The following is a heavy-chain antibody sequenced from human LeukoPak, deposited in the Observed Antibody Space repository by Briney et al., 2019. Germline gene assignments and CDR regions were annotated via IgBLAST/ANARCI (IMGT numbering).Heavy chain of an antibody. D-gene: IGHD6-19*01. J-gene: IGHJ4*02. V-gene: IGHV4-38-2*02. CDR2: IYHSGT. CDR3: ARDPGYSSGWNYFDY. Sequence: SETLSLTCTVSGYSISSGYYWGWIRQPPGKGLEWIGTIYHSGTYYNPSLESRVTISVDTSKNQFSLKLSSVTAADTAVYHCARDPGYSSGWNYFDYWGQGTLVTVSS. CDR1: GYSISSGYY.